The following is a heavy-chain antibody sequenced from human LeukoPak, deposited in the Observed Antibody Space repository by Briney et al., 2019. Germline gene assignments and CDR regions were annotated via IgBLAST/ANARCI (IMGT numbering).Heavy chain of an antibody. J-gene: IGHJ4*02. CDR2: ISAYNGNT. Sequence: ASVKVSCKASGYTFTSYGISWVRQAPGQGLEWMGWISAYNGNTNYAQKLQGRVTMTTDTSTSTAYMELRSLRSDDTAVYYCARDLGTFYCSSTSCYGGYFDYWGQGTLVTVSS. V-gene: IGHV1-18*01. D-gene: IGHD2-2*01. CDR1: GYTFTSYG. CDR3: ARDLGTFYCSSTSCYGGYFDY.